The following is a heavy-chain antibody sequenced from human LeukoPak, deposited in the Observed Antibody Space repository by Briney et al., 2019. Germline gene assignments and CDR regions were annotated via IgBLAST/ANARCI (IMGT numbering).Heavy chain of an antibody. CDR1: GFTFSSYG. CDR2: ISYDGSNK. V-gene: IGHV3-30*18. D-gene: IGHD2-2*01. CDR3: AKDGEGIVVVPAAKGDYYYGMDV. J-gene: IGHJ6*04. Sequence: GGSLRLSCAASGFTFSSYGMHWVRQAPGKGLEWVAVISYDGSNKYYADSVKGRFTISRDNSKNTLYLQMNSLRAEDTAVYYCAKDGEGIVVVPAAKGDYYYGMDVWGKGTTVTVSS.